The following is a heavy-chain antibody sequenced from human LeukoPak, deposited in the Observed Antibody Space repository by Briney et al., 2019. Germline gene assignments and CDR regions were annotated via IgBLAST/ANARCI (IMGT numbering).Heavy chain of an antibody. CDR3: AKDPRRYYYDSSAYPGD. CDR2: TSSSDAGT. CDR1: GFALSSYA. V-gene: IGHV3-23*01. D-gene: IGHD3-22*01. Sequence: GGSLRLSCAASGFALSSYAMSWVRQAPGKGLEWVSATSSSDAGTYHAESVRGRFTISRDNSKNTLYLQMNSLRAEDTAVYYCAKDPRRYYYDSSAYPGDWGQGTLVTVSS. J-gene: IGHJ4*02.